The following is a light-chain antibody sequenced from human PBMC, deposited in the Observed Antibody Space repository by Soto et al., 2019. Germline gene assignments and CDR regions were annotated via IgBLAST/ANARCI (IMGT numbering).Light chain of an antibody. Sequence: DIQMTQSPSTLSASVGDRVTITCRASQGISSYLAWYQQKPGKAPKVLIYPASTLQSGVPSRFSGSGSGTEFTLTISSLQPEDFATFYCEQLSHYPYTFGQGTKVDIK. CDR1: QGISSY. CDR2: PAS. CDR3: EQLSHYPYT. V-gene: IGKV1-9*01. J-gene: IGKJ2*01.